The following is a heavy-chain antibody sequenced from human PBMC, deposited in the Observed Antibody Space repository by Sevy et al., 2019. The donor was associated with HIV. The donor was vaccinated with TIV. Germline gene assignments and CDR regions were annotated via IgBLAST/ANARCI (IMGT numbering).Heavy chain of an antibody. D-gene: IGHD2-8*01. CDR3: AREGCTKPHDY. CDR1: GVTFSKYS. V-gene: IGHV3-23*01. CDR2: LSFGCGEI. J-gene: IGHJ4*02. Sequence: GGSLRLSCAASGVTFSKYSMSWVRQPPGKGLEWVSTLSFGCGEINYADSVKGRFTISRDNSKSSVYLQMNTLRPEDTAVYYCAREGCTKPHDYWGQGILVTVSS.